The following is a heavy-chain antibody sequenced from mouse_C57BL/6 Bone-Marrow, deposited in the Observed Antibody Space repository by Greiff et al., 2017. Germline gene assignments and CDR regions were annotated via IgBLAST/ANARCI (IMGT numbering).Heavy chain of an antibody. J-gene: IGHJ4*01. V-gene: IGHV1-26*01. CDR2: INPNNGGT. CDR1: GYTFTDYY. Sequence: EVQLQQSGPELVKPGASVKISCKASGYTFTDYYMNWVKQSHGKSLEWIGDINPNNGGTSYNQKFKGKATLTVDKSSSNAYMELRSLTSEDSAVYYCANGYYAMDYWGQGTAVTVSS. CDR3: ANGYYAMDY.